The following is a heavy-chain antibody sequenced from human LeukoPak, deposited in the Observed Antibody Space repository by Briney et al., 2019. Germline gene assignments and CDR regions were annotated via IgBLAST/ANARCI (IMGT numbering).Heavy chain of an antibody. J-gene: IGHJ4*02. CDR3: AKDRGYGGNPDY. CDR2: ISGSGVST. CDR1: GFRFSSYA. D-gene: IGHD4-23*01. Sequence: GGSLRLSCAASGFRFSSYAMSWVRQAPGKGLEWVSAISGSGVSTYYADSVKGRFTVSRDNSKNTLYLQMSSLRAEDTAVYYCAKDRGYGGNPDYWGQGTLVTVSS. V-gene: IGHV3-23*01.